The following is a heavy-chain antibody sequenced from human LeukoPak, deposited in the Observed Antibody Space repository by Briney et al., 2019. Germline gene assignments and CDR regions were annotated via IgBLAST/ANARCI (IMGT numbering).Heavy chain of an antibody. CDR1: GGSISSYY. CDR3: ARTRSGWRSIRPYYFDY. CDR2: IYYSGST. D-gene: IGHD6-19*01. Sequence: PSETLSLTCTVSGGSISSYYWSWIRQPPGKGLDWIGYIYYSGSTNYNPSLKSRVTISVDTSKNQFSLKLSSVTAADTAVYYCARTRSGWRSIRPYYFDYWGQGTLVTVSS. J-gene: IGHJ4*02. V-gene: IGHV4-59*01.